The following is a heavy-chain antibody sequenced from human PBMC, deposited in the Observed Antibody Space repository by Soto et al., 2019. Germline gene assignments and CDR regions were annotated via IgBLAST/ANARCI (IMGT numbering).Heavy chain of an antibody. V-gene: IGHV3-23*01. J-gene: IGHJ6*02. CDR2: ISGSGGST. Sequence: GGSLRLSCAASGFTFSSCAMSWVRQAPGKGLEWVSGISGSGGSTYNADSVKGRFTISRDNSKNTLYLQMNSLRAEDTAVYYCAKGRSTVTTRGQYYYPLDVWGQGTMVTVSS. D-gene: IGHD4-17*01. CDR3: AKGRSTVTTRGQYYYPLDV. CDR1: GFTFSSCA.